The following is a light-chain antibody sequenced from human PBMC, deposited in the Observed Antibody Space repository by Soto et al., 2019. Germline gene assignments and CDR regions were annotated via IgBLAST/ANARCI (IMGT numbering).Light chain of an antibody. CDR1: QSLLHSNGYNY. J-gene: IGKJ1*01. CDR3: MQALQTPWT. Sequence: DIVMTQTPLSLPVTPGEPASISCRSSQSLLHSNGYNYLDWYLQEPGQSPQLLIYLGSNRASGVPDRFSGSGAGTDFTLKISRVEAEYVGVYYCMQALQTPWTFGQGTKVEIK. CDR2: LGS. V-gene: IGKV2-28*01.